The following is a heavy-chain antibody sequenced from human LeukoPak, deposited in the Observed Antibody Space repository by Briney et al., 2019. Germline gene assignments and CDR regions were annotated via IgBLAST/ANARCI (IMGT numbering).Heavy chain of an antibody. CDR3: TRGYSTRHFPFDS. V-gene: IGHV3-20*04. Sequence: GGSLRLSCVASAFTFNNYWMHWVRQAPGKGLEWVAGVNSNGRSAGYAASVRGRFTISRDNAKNSLYLEMGSLRLEDTAFYYCTRGYSTRHFPFDSWGQGTLVTVSS. CDR1: AFTFNNYW. J-gene: IGHJ4*02. D-gene: IGHD6-13*01. CDR2: VNSNGRSA.